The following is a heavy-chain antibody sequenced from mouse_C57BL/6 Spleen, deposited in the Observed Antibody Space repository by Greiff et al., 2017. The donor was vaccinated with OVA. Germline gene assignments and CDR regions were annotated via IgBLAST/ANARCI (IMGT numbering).Heavy chain of an antibody. CDR2: IRLKSDNYAT. J-gene: IGHJ4*01. Sequence: EVKVEESGGGLVQPGGSMKLSCVASGFTFSNYWMNWVRQSPEKGLEWVAQIRLKSDNYATHYAESVKGRFTISRDDSKSSVYLQMNNLRAEDTGIYYCTDSFTTVVGHYYAMEYWGQGTSVTVSS. CDR1: GFTFSNYW. D-gene: IGHD1-1*01. CDR3: TDSFTTVVGHYYAMEY. V-gene: IGHV6-3*01.